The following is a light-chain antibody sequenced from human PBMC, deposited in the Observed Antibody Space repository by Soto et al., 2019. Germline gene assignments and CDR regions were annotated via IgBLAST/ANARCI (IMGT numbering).Light chain of an antibody. J-gene: IGKJ1*01. CDR2: KAS. V-gene: IGKV1-5*03. CDR1: QGIGNY. CDR3: QHYNSYSEA. Sequence: IQMTQSPSSLSASVGDRVTITCRASQGIGNYLAWYQQKPGKAPKLLIYKASTLKSGVPSRFSGSGSGTEFTLTISSLQPDDFATYYCQHYNSYSEAFGQGTKVDI.